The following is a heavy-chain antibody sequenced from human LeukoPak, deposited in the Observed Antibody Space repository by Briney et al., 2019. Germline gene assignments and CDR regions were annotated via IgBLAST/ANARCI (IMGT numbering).Heavy chain of an antibody. D-gene: IGHD2-2*01. CDR2: ISGSSSTI. J-gene: IGHJ3*02. CDR3: ARGYCSSTSCAFDI. CDR1: GFTFSNYS. V-gene: IGHV3-48*01. Sequence: GGSLRLSCAASGFTFSNYSMNWVRQAPGKGLEWASYISGSSSTIYYADSVKGRFTISRDNAKNSLYLQMNSLRAEDTAVYYCARGYCSSTSCAFDIWGQGTMVTVSS.